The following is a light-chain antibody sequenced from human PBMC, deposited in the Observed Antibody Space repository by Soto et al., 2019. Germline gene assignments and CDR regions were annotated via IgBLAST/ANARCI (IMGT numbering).Light chain of an antibody. V-gene: IGLV2-14*03. CDR1: SSDVGGYNY. CDR2: DVS. Sequence: QSALTQPASVSGSPGQSITISCTGTSSDVGGYNYVSWYQQHPAKAPKVMIYDVSNRPSGVSNRFSGSKSGNTASLTISGLQAEDEADYYCYSYTSSSTDVFGTGTQLTVL. J-gene: IGLJ1*01. CDR3: YSYTSSSTDV.